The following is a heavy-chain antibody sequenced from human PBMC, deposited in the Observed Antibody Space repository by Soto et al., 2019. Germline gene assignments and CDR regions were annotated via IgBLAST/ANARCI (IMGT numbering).Heavy chain of an antibody. Sequence: PSETLSLTCTVSGVSIINGGYYWSWVRQHPGKGLEWLGYIHYSGNPYYNPSLRTRVTISVDPSKNQFSLRLTSVTAADTAVYYCASYYRGYSYYYFDYWGQGSLVTVS. CDR2: IHYSGNP. J-gene: IGHJ4*02. CDR3: ASYYRGYSYYYFDY. CDR1: GVSIINGGYY. V-gene: IGHV4-31*03. D-gene: IGHD3-22*01.